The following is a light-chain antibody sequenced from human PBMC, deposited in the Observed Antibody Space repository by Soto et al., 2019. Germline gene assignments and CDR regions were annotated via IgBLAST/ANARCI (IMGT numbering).Light chain of an antibody. Sequence: EIVLTQSPGTLSLSPGERATLSCRASQSISSTYLVWYQQRPGQAPRLLIYGASSRATGIPDRFSGSGSGTDFTLTISRLEPEDFAVYYCQQYHSSPPMYTFSQGTKLEIK. CDR3: QQYHSSPPMYT. J-gene: IGKJ2*01. V-gene: IGKV3-20*01. CDR2: GAS. CDR1: QSISSTY.